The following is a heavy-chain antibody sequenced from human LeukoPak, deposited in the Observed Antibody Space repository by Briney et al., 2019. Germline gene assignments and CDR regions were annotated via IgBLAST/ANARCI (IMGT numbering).Heavy chain of an antibody. J-gene: IGHJ4*02. D-gene: IGHD6-19*01. Sequence: PSETLSLTCAVYGGSFSGYYWSWIRQPPGKGLEWIGEINHSGSTNYNPSLKSRVTLSVDTSKNQFSLKLSSVTAADTAVYYCARVDSSGWSRVDYWGQGTLVTVSS. V-gene: IGHV4-34*01. CDR3: ARVDSSGWSRVDY. CDR1: GGSFSGYY. CDR2: INHSGST.